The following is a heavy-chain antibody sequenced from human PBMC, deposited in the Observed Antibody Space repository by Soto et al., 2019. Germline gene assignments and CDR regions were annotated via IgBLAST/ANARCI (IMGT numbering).Heavy chain of an antibody. CDR3: IGVTPTYYYYGMDV. J-gene: IGHJ6*02. D-gene: IGHD3-16*01. CDR2: IKSKTDGGTT. V-gene: IGHV3-15*07. Sequence: PRGSLRLSCAASGFTFSSYWMNWVRQAPGKGLEWVGRIKSKTDGGTTDYAAPVKGRFTISRDDSKNTLYLQMNSLKTEDTAVYYCIGVTPTYYYYGMDVWGQGTTVTVSS. CDR1: GFTFSSYW.